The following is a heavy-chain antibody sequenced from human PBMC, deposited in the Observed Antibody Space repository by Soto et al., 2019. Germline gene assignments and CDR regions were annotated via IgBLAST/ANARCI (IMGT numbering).Heavy chain of an antibody. CDR2: IIPIFGTA. CDR1: GGTFSCYG. V-gene: IGHV1-69*13. CDR3: ARVPDDIVLVPAANWFDP. Sequence: GASVKVSCKASGGTFSCYGISWVRQAPGQGLEWMGGIIPIFGTANYAQKFQGRVTITADESTSTAYMELSSLRSEDTAVYYCARVPDDIVLVPAANWFDPWGQGTLVTVSS. J-gene: IGHJ5*02. D-gene: IGHD2-2*01.